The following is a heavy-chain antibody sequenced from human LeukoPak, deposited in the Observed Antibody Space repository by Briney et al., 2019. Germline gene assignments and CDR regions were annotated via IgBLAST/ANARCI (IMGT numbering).Heavy chain of an antibody. Sequence: GGSLRLSCAATGFTFSSYAMSWVRQAPGKGLEWVSAISGSGGSTYYADSVKGRFTISRDNSKNTLYLQMNSLRAEDTAVYYCARSEVDIVATVCFDYWGQGTLVTVSS. CDR2: ISGSGGST. CDR1: GFTFSSYA. J-gene: IGHJ4*02. V-gene: IGHV3-23*01. CDR3: ARSEVDIVATVCFDY. D-gene: IGHD5-12*01.